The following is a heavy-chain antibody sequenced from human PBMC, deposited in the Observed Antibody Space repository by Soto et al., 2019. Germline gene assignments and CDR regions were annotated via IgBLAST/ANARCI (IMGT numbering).Heavy chain of an antibody. CDR1: GGSMNSSNYC. D-gene: IGHD6-6*01. J-gene: IGHJ4*02. CDR2: IYDSGST. CDR3: AAPPRY. Sequence: AESRAGTGTRSGGSMNSSNYCWGCIRQPPGKGLEWIGNIYDSGSTNYNPSLKSRVTISVDTSKNQFSLKLTSVTAADTAVYYCAAPPRYWGQGTLVTVSS. V-gene: IGHV4-39*07.